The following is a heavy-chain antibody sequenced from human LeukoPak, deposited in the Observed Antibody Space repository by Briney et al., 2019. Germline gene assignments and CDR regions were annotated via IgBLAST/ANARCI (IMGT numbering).Heavy chain of an antibody. CDR3: ARVLRIAVDYFDY. CDR2: ISSSGRTV. Sequence: GGSLRLSCAASGFTFSDYYISWIRQAPGKGLEWISYISSSGRTVDQADSVKGRFTISRDNAKNSLYLQMNSLRAEDTAVYYCARVLRIAVDYFDYWGQGTLVTVSS. D-gene: IGHD6-19*01. V-gene: IGHV3-11*04. CDR1: GFTFSDYY. J-gene: IGHJ4*02.